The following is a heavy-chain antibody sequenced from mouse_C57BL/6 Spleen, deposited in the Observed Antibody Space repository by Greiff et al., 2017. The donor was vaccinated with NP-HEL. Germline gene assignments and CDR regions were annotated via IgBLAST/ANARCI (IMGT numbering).Heavy chain of an antibody. Sequence: QVQLQQSGPELVKPGASVKISCKASGYAFSSSWMNWVKQRPGKGLEWIGRIYPGDGDTNYNGKFKGKATLTADKSSSTAYMQLSSLTSEDSAVYFCARRNDGYCVDYAMDCWGQGTSVTGSS. CDR2: IYPGDGDT. CDR3: ARRNDGYCVDYAMDC. J-gene: IGHJ4*01. D-gene: IGHD2-3*01. V-gene: IGHV1-82*01. CDR1: GYAFSSSW.